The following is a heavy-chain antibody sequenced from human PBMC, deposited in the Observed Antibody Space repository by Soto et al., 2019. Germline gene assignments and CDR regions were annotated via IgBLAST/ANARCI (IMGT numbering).Heavy chain of an antibody. Sequence: SETLSLTCAVSGHSISSGYYWGWIRQPPGKGLEWIGSLYHSGSTYYNPSLKSRVTISVDTSKNQFSLKLSSVTAADTAVYYCARVLPGIDAFDIWGQGTMVTVSS. V-gene: IGHV4-38-2*01. J-gene: IGHJ3*02. CDR3: ARVLPGIDAFDI. CDR1: GHSISSGYY. CDR2: LYHSGST.